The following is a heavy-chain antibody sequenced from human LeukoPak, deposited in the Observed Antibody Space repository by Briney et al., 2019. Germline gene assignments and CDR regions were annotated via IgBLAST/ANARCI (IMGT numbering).Heavy chain of an antibody. V-gene: IGHV1-2*02. CDR1: GYTFTGYY. Sequence: ASVKVSCKASGYTFTGYYMHWMRQAPGQGLEWMGWINPNSGGTNYAQKFQGRVTMTRDTSISTAYMELSRLRSDDTAVYYCARDRRVYDSSGYYGGGFDYWGQGTLVTVSS. CDR3: ARDRRVYDSSGYYGGGFDY. CDR2: INPNSGGT. J-gene: IGHJ4*02. D-gene: IGHD3-22*01.